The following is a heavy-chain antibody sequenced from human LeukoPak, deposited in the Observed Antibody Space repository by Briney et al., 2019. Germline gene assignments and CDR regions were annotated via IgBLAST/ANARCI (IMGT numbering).Heavy chain of an antibody. D-gene: IGHD3-10*01. CDR3: ARDGPGSYYTPYFDY. Sequence: GRSLRLSCAASGFTFSSYGMHWVRQAPGKGLEWVAVIWYDGSNKYYADCVKGRFTISRDNSKNTLYLQMNSLRAEDTAVYYCARDGPGSYYTPYFDYWGQGTLVSVSS. V-gene: IGHV3-33*01. CDR2: IWYDGSNK. CDR1: GFTFSSYG. J-gene: IGHJ4*02.